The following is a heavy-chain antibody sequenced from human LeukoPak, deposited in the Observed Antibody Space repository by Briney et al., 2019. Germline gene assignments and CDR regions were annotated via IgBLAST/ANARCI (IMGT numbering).Heavy chain of an antibody. CDR1: GFTFSSYA. D-gene: IGHD4-17*01. V-gene: IGHV3-23*01. Sequence: GGSLRLSCAASGFTFSSYAMSWVRQAPGKGLEWVSVITGSGGSTFYADSVKGRFTISRDNSKNTLFLQMASLRADDTAVYYCAKPMREGNYGDYLIWGQGTLVTVSS. CDR3: AKPMREGNYGDYLI. J-gene: IGHJ4*02. CDR2: ITGSGGST.